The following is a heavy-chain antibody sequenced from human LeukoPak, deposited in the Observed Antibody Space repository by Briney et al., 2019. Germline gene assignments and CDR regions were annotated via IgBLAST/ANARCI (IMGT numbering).Heavy chain of an antibody. CDR2: IYPDDSDT. V-gene: IGHV5-51*01. CDR3: ARHYDSSVLFDY. J-gene: IGHJ4*02. D-gene: IGHD3-22*01. Sequence: GESLKISCKGSGYNFTDYWIGWVRQMPGKGLEWMGIIYPDDSDTRYSPSFQGQVAISADKSISTAFLQWSSLKASDTAMYYCARHYDSSVLFDYWGQGTLVTVSS. CDR1: GYNFTDYW.